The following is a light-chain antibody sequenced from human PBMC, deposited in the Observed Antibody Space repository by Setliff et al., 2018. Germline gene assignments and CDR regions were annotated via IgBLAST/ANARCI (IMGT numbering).Light chain of an antibody. V-gene: IGLV2-23*02. CDR2: EVT. Sequence: QSVLTQPAFVSGSPGQSITISCTVTRSDVGAYNYVSWYQHHPGKAPRLIIYEVTRRPSGVSDRFSASKSGNTASLTISGLQAEDEADYYCSSYGRNRSYVYVLFGGGTKGTVL. CDR1: RSDVGAYNY. CDR3: SSYGRNRSYVYVL. J-gene: IGLJ2*01.